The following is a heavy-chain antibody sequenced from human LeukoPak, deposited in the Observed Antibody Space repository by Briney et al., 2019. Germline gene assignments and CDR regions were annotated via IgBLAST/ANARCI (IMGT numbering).Heavy chain of an antibody. D-gene: IGHD6-6*01. CDR3: ARFQGVFYYYYVDV. CDR2: IYYSGST. CDR1: GGSISSYY. V-gene: IGHV4-59*01. Sequence: SETLSLTCTVSGGSISSYYWSWLRQPPGKGLEWIGYIYYSGSTNYNPSLKSRVTISVDTSKNQFSLKLSSVTAADTAVYYCARFQGVFYYYYVDVWGKGTTVTVSS. J-gene: IGHJ6*03.